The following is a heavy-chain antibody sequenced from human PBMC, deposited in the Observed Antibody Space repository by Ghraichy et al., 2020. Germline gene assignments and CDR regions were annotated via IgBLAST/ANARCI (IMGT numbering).Heavy chain of an antibody. J-gene: IGHJ6*03. CDR2: IYYSGST. CDR1: GGSISSYY. Sequence: SETLSLTCTVSGGSISSYYWSWIRQPPGKGLEWIGYIYYSGSTNYNPSLKSRVTISVDTSKNQFSLKLSSVTAADTAVYYCARAQPYYYYMDVWGKGTTVTVSS. CDR3: ARAQPYYYYMDV. V-gene: IGHV4-59*01.